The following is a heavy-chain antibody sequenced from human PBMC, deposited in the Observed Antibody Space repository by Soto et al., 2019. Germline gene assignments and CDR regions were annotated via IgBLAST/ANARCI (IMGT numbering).Heavy chain of an antibody. V-gene: IGHV4-59*08. CDR3: AGRYGRAFYY. Sequence: SETLSLTCTVSGGSISSYYWSWIRQPPGKGLEWIGYIYYSGSTNYNPSLKSRVTISVDTSKNQFSLKLSSVTAADTAVFYCAGRYGRAFYYCGQGTLVTVSS. J-gene: IGHJ4*02. D-gene: IGHD6-19*01. CDR2: IYYSGST. CDR1: GGSISSYY.